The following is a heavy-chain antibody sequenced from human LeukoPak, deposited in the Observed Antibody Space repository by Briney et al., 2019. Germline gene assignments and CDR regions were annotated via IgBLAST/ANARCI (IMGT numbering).Heavy chain of an antibody. V-gene: IGHV1-2*02. CDR2: INPNSGGT. J-gene: IGHJ4*02. D-gene: IGHD3-22*01. CDR3: ARVPYYYDSSGYYPY. CDR1: GYTFTGYY. Sequence: ASVKVSCKASGYTFTGYYMHWVRQAPGQGLEWMGWINPNSGGTNYAQKFQGRVTMTRDTSTSTVYMELSSLRSEDTAVYYCARVPYYYDSSGYYPYWGQGTLVTVSS.